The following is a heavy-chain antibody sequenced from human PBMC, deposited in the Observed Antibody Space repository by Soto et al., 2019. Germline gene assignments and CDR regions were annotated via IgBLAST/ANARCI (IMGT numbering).Heavy chain of an antibody. Sequence: ASVKVSCKASGGTFSSYAINWVRQATGQGLEWMGWMNPNSGNTGYAQKFQGRVTMTRNTSISTAYMELSSLRSEDTAVYYCARSHKNLWPPFDYWGQGTLVTVSS. V-gene: IGHV1-8*02. CDR3: ARSHKNLWPPFDY. CDR2: MNPNSGNT. CDR1: GGTFSSYA. D-gene: IGHD3-10*01. J-gene: IGHJ4*02.